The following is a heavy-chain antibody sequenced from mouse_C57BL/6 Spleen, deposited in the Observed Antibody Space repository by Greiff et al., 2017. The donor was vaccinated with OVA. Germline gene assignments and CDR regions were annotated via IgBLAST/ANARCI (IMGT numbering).Heavy chain of an antibody. CDR2: IDPNSGGT. V-gene: IGHV1-72*01. D-gene: IGHD1-1*01. J-gene: IGHJ2*01. Sequence: VQLQQPGAELVKPGASVKLSCKASGYTFTSYWMHWVKQRPGRGLEWIGRIDPNSGGTKYNEKFKSKATLTVDKPSSTAYMQLLSLTSEDLAGYYCARDYYGSFDYWGQGTTLTVSS. CDR3: ARDYYGSFDY. CDR1: GYTFTSYW.